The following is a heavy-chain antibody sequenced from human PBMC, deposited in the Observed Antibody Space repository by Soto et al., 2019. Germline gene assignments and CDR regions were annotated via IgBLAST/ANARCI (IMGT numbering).Heavy chain of an antibody. Sequence: PSETLSLTCTVSGGSISSSSYYWGWIRQPPGKGLEWIGSIYYSGSTYYNPSLKSRVTISVDTSKNQFSLKLSSVTAADTAVYYCARYYLGYCSSTSCQNFDYWGQGTLVTVSS. D-gene: IGHD2-2*01. V-gene: IGHV4-39*01. CDR2: IYYSGST. CDR3: ARYYLGYCSSTSCQNFDY. J-gene: IGHJ4*02. CDR1: GGSISSSSYY.